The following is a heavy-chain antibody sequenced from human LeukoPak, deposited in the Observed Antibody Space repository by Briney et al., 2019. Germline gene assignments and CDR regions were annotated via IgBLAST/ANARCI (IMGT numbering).Heavy chain of an antibody. CDR2: INPNSGGT. J-gene: IGHJ4*02. CDR3: AIARRDFMYNDY. D-gene: IGHD6-6*01. V-gene: IGHV1-2*02. Sequence: ASVKVSCKASGYTFTGYYMHWVRQAPGQGLEWMGWINPNSGGTNYAQKFQGRVTMTRDTSISTAYMELSSLRSEDTAVYYCAIARRDFMYNDYWGQGTLVTVSS. CDR1: GYTFTGYY.